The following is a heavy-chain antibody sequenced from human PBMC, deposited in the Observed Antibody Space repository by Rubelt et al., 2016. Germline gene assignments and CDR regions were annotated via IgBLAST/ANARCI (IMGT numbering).Heavy chain of an antibody. CDR1: GGSISSSNW. J-gene: IGHJ3*02. Sequence: QVQLQESGPGLVKPSETLSLTCTVSGGSISSSNWWSWVRQPPGKGLEWIGEIYHSGSTNYTPSLKSWVTLSVDQSKNQFSLKLSSVTAADTAVYYCARDGKKVYSSSWPNDAFDIWGQGTMVTVSS. D-gene: IGHD6-13*01. CDR2: IYHSGST. V-gene: IGHV4-4*02. CDR3: ARDGKKVYSSSWPNDAFDI.